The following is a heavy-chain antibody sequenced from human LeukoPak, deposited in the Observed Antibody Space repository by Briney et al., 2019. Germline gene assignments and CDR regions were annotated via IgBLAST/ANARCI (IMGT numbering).Heavy chain of an antibody. CDR1: GFTFNNYA. D-gene: IGHD5-12*01. CDR2: ISSSGSTI. CDR3: ARVVWWLRDYFDY. J-gene: IGHJ4*02. Sequence: GGSPRLSCAASGFTFNNYAMNWVRQAPGKGLEWVSYISSSGSTIYYADSVKGRFTISRDNAKNSLYLQMNSLRAEDTAVYYCARVVWWLRDYFDYWGQGTLVTVSS. V-gene: IGHV3-48*03.